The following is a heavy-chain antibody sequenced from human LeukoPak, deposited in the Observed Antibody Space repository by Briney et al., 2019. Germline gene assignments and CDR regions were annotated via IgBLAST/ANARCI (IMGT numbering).Heavy chain of an antibody. Sequence: PSETLSLTCAVYGGSFSGYYWSWIRQPPGKGLEWIGEITYSGSTNYNPSLKSRVTISVDTSKNQFSLKLSSVTAADTAVYYSARLAQDDYWGQGTLVTVSS. CDR2: ITYSGST. CDR3: ARLAQDDY. J-gene: IGHJ4*02. CDR1: GGSFSGYY. V-gene: IGHV4-34*01.